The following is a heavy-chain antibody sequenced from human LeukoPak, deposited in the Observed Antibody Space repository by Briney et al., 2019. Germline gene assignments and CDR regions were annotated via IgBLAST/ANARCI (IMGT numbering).Heavy chain of an antibody. D-gene: IGHD3-16*01. CDR1: GFTVSGTH. J-gene: IGHJ4*02. V-gene: IGHV3-53*01. CDR2: MYTGGTT. CDR3: AKDEATSGGGLAS. Sequence: GGSLRLSCAASGFTVSGTHMSWVRQAPGKGLEWVSAMYTGGTTYYADSVMGRFTASRTNSRNTVFLNMNSLRVDDTAVYYCAKDEATSGGGLASWGQGTLVTVSS.